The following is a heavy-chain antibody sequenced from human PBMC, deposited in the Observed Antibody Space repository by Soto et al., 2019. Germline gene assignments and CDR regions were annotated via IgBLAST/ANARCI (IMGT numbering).Heavy chain of an antibody. CDR1: GGIFSTYA. Sequence: QVQLVQSGAEVKKPGSSVKVSCKASGGIFSTYAISWLRQAPGQGLEWMGGIIPLFGTPNYAQRFQGRVTITEDESTSTAYIELSRLRSEDTAVYYCARDRDDYGSGNYYNRIDYWGQGTLVTVSS. CDR3: ARDRDDYGSGNYYNRIDY. CDR2: IIPLFGTP. D-gene: IGHD3-10*01. J-gene: IGHJ4*02. V-gene: IGHV1-69*01.